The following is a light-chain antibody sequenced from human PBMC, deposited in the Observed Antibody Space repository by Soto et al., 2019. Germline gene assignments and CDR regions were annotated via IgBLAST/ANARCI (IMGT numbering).Light chain of an antibody. J-gene: IGKJ1*01. Sequence: EIVMTQSPATLSVSPGERATLSCRASQSVSSNLAWYQQKPGQAPRLLIYGTSTRATGIPAKFSGSGSGTEFTLTISSLQSEDFAVYYCQQYDDWPPFGQGTNVEIK. CDR1: QSVSSN. CDR2: GTS. V-gene: IGKV3-15*01. CDR3: QQYDDWPP.